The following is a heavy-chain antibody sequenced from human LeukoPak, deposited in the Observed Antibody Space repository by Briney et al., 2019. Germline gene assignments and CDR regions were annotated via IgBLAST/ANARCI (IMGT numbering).Heavy chain of an antibody. Sequence: PGGSLRLSCAASGFTFSSYGMHWVRQAPGKGLEWVAVISYDGSNKYYADSVKGRFTISRDNSKNTLYLQMNSLRAEDTAVYYCAKGGSSGYYFPYYFDYWGQGTLVTVSS. CDR1: GFTFSSYG. D-gene: IGHD3-22*01. CDR2: ISYDGSNK. V-gene: IGHV3-33*05. J-gene: IGHJ4*02. CDR3: AKGGSSGYYFPYYFDY.